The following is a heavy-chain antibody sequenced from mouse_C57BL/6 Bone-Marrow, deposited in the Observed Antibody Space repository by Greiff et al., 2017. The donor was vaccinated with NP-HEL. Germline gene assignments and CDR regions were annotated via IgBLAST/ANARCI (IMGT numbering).Heavy chain of an antibody. CDR3: TRDGIYYGNSWFAY. V-gene: IGHV5-9-1*02. J-gene: IGHJ3*01. D-gene: IGHD2-1*01. Sequence: EVKLVESGEGLVKPGGSLKLSCAASGFTFSSYAMSWVRQTPEKRLEWVAYISSGGDYIYYADTVKGRFTISRDNARNTLYLQMSSLKSEDTAMYYCTRDGIYYGNSWFAYWGQGTLVTVSA. CDR1: GFTFSSYA. CDR2: ISSGGDYI.